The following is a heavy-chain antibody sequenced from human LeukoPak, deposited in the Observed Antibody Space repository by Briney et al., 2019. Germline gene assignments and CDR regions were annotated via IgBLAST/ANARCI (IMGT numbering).Heavy chain of an antibody. Sequence: SETLSLTCSVSGGSINNFFWSWIRQPPGKGLEWIGYIYYSGSTNYNPSLKSRVTISVDTSKNQFSLKLSSVTAADTAVYYCARDLTDGGNAYFDYWGQGTLVTVSS. CDR1: GGSINNFF. D-gene: IGHD4-23*01. CDR3: ARDLTDGGNAYFDY. CDR2: IYYSGST. J-gene: IGHJ4*02. V-gene: IGHV4-59*01.